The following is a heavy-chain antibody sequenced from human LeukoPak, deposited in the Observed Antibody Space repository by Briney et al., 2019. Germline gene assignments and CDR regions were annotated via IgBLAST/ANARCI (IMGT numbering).Heavy chain of an antibody. CDR1: GFTFDDYA. V-gene: IGHV3-9*01. Sequence: GRSLRLYCAASGFTFDDYAMHWVRQAPGKGLEWVSGISWNSGSIGYADSVKGRFTISRDNAKNSLYLQMNSLRAEDTALYYCAKDSRSGGSWYYFDYWGQGTLVTVSS. J-gene: IGHJ4*02. D-gene: IGHD6-13*01. CDR2: ISWNSGSI. CDR3: AKDSRSGGSWYYFDY.